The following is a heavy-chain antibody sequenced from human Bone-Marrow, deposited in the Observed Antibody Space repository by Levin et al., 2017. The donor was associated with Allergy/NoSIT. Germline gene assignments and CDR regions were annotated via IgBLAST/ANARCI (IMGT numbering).Heavy chain of an antibody. Sequence: GESLKISCQASGYTFTSYGISWVRQAPGQGLEWMGWISAYNGNTNYAQKLQGRVTMTTDTSTSTAYMELRSLRSDDTAVYYCARVVATIHADFDYWGQGTLVTVSS. J-gene: IGHJ4*02. D-gene: IGHD5-12*01. CDR1: GYTFTSYG. CDR2: ISAYNGNT. CDR3: ARVVATIHADFDY. V-gene: IGHV1-18*01.